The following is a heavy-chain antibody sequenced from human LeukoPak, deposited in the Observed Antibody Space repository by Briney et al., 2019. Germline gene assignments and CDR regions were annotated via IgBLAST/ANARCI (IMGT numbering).Heavy chain of an antibody. CDR2: IYPRDSTT. Sequence: GESLKISCKSSGYTFTHDWIGWVRQMPGKGLEWMGVIYPRDSTTRYSPAFEGQVTISVDKSITTAYLQWSSLKASDTAMYYCARRAIIQGTSALDFWGQGTVVIVSS. V-gene: IGHV5-51*01. J-gene: IGHJ4*02. CDR3: ARRAIIQGTSALDF. CDR1: GYTFTHDW. D-gene: IGHD3-3*01.